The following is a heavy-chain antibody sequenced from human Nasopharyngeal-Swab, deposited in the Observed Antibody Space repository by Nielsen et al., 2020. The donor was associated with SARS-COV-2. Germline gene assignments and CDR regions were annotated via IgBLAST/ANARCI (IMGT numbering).Heavy chain of an antibody. D-gene: IGHD3-3*01. CDR1: GFTFGSYS. Sequence: GGSLRLSCAASGFTFGSYSMNWVRQAPGKGLEWVSSISSSSYIYYADSVKGRFTISRDNAKNSLYLQMNSLRAEDTAVYYCARDRITIFGVEKPFDYWGQGTLVTVSS. J-gene: IGHJ4*02. CDR3: ARDRITIFGVEKPFDY. CDR2: ISSSSYI. V-gene: IGHV3-21*01.